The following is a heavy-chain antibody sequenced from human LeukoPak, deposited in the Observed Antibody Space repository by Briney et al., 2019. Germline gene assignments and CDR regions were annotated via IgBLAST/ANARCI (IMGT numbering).Heavy chain of an antibody. J-gene: IGHJ6*02. V-gene: IGHV3-48*02. CDR3: ASRHYYYYGMDV. CDR2: ISSSSSTI. CDR1: GFTFSSYA. Sequence: GGSLRLSCAASGFTFSSYAMSWVRQAPGKGLEWVSYISSSSSTIYYADSVKGRFTISRDNAKNSLHLQMNSLRDEDTAVYYCASRHYYYYGMDVWGQGTTVTVSS.